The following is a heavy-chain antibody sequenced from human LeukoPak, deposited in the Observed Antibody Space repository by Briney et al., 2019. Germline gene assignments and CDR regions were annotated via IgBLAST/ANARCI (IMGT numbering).Heavy chain of an antibody. CDR1: GGSFSGYY. V-gene: IGHV4-34*01. CDR2: INHSGST. D-gene: IGHD2-2*01. CDR3: ARGQRNRLVVVPAAMRGGSFDY. Sequence: SETLSLTCAVYGGSFSGYYWSWIRQPPGKGLEWIGEINHSGSTNYNPSLKSRVTISVDTSKNQFPLKLSSVTAAGTAVYYCARGQRNRLVVVPAAMRGGSFDYWGQGTLVTVSS. J-gene: IGHJ4*02.